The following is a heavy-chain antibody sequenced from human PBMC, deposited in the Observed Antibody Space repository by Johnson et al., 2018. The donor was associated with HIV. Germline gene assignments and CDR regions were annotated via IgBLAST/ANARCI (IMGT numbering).Heavy chain of an antibody. CDR1: GFIFSSYA. V-gene: IGHV3-30*04. Sequence: QMLLVESGGGVVQPGRSLRLSCGASGFIFSSYALHWVRQAPGTGLEWVALIPFDGSHKFYAYSVKGRFPISIDNSKNTLYLQMNSLRDEATALYYCAKDRSGGALGAFDIWGHGTMVTVSS. CDR3: AKDRSGGALGAFDI. D-gene: IGHD2-15*01. J-gene: IGHJ3*02. CDR2: IPFDGSHK.